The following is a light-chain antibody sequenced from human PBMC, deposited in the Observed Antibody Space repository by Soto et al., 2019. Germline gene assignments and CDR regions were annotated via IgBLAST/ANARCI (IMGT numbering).Light chain of an antibody. CDR2: DAS. V-gene: IGKV1-5*01. Sequence: DIQMTQSPSTLSASVGDGVTITCRASQNISVWLAWYQQRPGKAPKFLIYDASRLETGVPSRFSGSGSGTEFTLTIRSLQPDDFATYYCQQYDSSSPTFGQGTTLESK. CDR1: QNISVW. CDR3: QQYDSSSPT. J-gene: IGKJ2*01.